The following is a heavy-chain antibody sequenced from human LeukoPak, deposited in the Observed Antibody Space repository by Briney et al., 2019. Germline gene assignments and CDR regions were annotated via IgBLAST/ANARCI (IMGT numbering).Heavy chain of an antibody. J-gene: IGHJ4*02. Sequence: GGSLRLSCAASGFTFSDYHMSWIRQAPGKGLEWVSYISLSSTYTNYAGSVKGRFTISRDNAKNLLYLQMNSLRVEDTAVYYCARDGWFGELDKDHFDYWGQGTLVTVSS. V-gene: IGHV3-11*06. CDR1: GFTFSDYH. CDR3: ARDGWFGELDKDHFDY. CDR2: ISLSSTYT. D-gene: IGHD3-10*01.